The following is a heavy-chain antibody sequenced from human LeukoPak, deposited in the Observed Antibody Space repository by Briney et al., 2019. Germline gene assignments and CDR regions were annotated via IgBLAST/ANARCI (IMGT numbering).Heavy chain of an antibody. Sequence: GGSLRLSCAASGFTVSSNYMSWVRQAPGKGLEWVGNIKQDGSDKNYMDSVKGRFTISRDNTKNSVYLQMSSLRAEDTAVYYCAREVRGPEYWGQGTLVTVSS. CDR2: IKQDGSDK. V-gene: IGHV3-7*01. D-gene: IGHD1-14*01. CDR1: GFTVSSNY. J-gene: IGHJ4*02. CDR3: AREVRGPEY.